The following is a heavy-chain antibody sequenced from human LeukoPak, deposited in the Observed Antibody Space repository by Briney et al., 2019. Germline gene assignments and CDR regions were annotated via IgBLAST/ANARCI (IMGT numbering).Heavy chain of an antibody. J-gene: IGHJ4*02. Sequence: ASVKVSCKASGYSFANYSISWVRQAPGQGLEWMGWISGYNGNTNYAQNLQDRVTMTTDTSTSTAYMELRSLRSDDTAVYYCARDQGSLTRSWYTGYWGQGTPVTVSS. CDR1: GYSFANYS. CDR2: ISGYNGNT. D-gene: IGHD6-13*01. V-gene: IGHV1-18*01. CDR3: ARDQGSLTRSWYTGY.